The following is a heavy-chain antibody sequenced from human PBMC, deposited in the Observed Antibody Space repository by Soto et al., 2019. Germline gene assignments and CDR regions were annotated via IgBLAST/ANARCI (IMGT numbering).Heavy chain of an antibody. CDR1: GGSISSSSYY. CDR3: ARHWTTVVTPDY. D-gene: IGHD4-17*01. Sequence: QLQLQESGPGLVKPSETLSLTCTVSGGSISSSSYYWGWIRQPPGKGLEWIGSIYYSGSTYYNPSLKSRVTISVDTSKNHFSLKLSSVAAADTAVYYCARHWTTVVTPDYWGQGTLVTVSS. CDR2: IYYSGST. V-gene: IGHV4-39*01. J-gene: IGHJ4*02.